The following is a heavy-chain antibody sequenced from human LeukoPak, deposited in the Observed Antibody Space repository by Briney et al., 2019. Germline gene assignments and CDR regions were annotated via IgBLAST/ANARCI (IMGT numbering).Heavy chain of an antibody. CDR3: ASGAGWESGY. CDR1: GFTFSSYS. J-gene: IGHJ4*02. Sequence: PGGSLRLSCAASGFTFSSYSMNWVRQAPGKGLEWVSSISSSSSYIYYADSVKGRFTISRDNAKNSLYLQMNSLRAEDTAIYYCASGAGWESGYWGQGTLVTVSS. CDR2: ISSSSSYI. D-gene: IGHD1-26*01. V-gene: IGHV3-21*01.